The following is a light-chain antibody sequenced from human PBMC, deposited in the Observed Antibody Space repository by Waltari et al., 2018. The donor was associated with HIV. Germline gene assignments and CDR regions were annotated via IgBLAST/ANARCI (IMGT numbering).Light chain of an antibody. CDR3: QQYENVPLT. CDR2: EAS. V-gene: IGKV1-33*01. CDR1: QDISNY. Sequence: DIQMTQSPSSLSASVGDRVTITCQASQDISNYLNWYQQKPGKAPKLLIYEASNLEAGVPSRFSGSGSGTDFTFTISSLQPEDIATYYCQQYENVPLTFGGGTKVEIK. J-gene: IGKJ4*01.